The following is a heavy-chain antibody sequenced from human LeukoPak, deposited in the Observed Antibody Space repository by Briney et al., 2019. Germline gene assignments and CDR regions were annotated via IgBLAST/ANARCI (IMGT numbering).Heavy chain of an antibody. CDR3: AKDTHYYGSGSHFDY. D-gene: IGHD3-10*01. CDR1: RFTFSSYG. J-gene: IGHJ4*02. CDR2: IRYDGSNK. V-gene: IGHV3-30*02. Sequence: GGSLRLSCAASRFTFSSYGMHWVRQAPGKGLEWVAFIRYDGSNKYYADSVKGRFTISRDNSKNTLYLQMNSLRAEDTAVYYCAKDTHYYGSGSHFDYWGQGTLVTVSS.